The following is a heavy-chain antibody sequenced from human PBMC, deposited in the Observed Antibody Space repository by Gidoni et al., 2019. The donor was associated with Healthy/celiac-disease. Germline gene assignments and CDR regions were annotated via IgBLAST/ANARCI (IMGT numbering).Heavy chain of an antibody. J-gene: IGHJ4*02. CDR1: GYSISSGYY. V-gene: IGHV4-38-2*01. Sequence: QVQLQESGTGLVKPSENLSLTCAVSGYSISSGYYWGWIRQPPGKGLEWIGSLYHSGSTYSNPSLKSRVTISVDTAKNQFSLKRSSVTAADTAVYYCARWPSLYGVHWGQGTLVTVSS. D-gene: IGHD4-17*01. CDR3: ARWPSLYGVH. CDR2: LYHSGST.